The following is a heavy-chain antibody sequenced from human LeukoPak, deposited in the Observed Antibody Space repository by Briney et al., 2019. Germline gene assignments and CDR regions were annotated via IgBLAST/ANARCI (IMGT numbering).Heavy chain of an antibody. CDR2: IRQDGSEK. V-gene: IGHV3-7*03. J-gene: IGHJ6*04. CDR3: ARGAIPAGGYGMDV. D-gene: IGHD6-13*01. CDR1: GFTFGSYW. Sequence: GGSLRLSCAASGFTFGSYWMTWVRQVPGKGLEWVANIRQDGSEKYYVDSVKGRFTIARDKAKNSLYLQMSSLRAEDTAVYYCARGAIPAGGYGMDVWGKGTTVTVSS.